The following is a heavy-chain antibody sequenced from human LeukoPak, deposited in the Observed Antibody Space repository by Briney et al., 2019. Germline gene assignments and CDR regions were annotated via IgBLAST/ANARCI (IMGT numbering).Heavy chain of an antibody. Sequence: SETLSLTCTVSGGSITSSSYYWGWLRQPPGKGLQWIGSFYYSGSTYYNPSLKSRVTISVDTSKNQFSLKLSSVTAADTAVYYCARADFWSGYWAYWGQGTLVTVSS. J-gene: IGHJ4*02. D-gene: IGHD3-3*01. CDR2: FYYSGST. CDR3: ARADFWSGYWAY. CDR1: GGSITSSSYY. V-gene: IGHV4-39*07.